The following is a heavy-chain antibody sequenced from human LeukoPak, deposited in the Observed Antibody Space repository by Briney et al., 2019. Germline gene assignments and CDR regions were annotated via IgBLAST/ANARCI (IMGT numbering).Heavy chain of an antibody. D-gene: IGHD1-26*01. J-gene: IGHJ4*02. V-gene: IGHV3-21*04. CDR3: VRDRGTYRPIDY. CDR1: AFSLNAYI. CDR2: ISYTGTYI. Sequence: KPGGSLRLSCAASAFSLNAYIMNWVRQAPGKGLEWVSSISYTGTYIYYADSVKGRFTISRDNAQNSLYLQMNSLRAEDTAIYYCVRDRGTYRPIDYWGQGTLVTVSS.